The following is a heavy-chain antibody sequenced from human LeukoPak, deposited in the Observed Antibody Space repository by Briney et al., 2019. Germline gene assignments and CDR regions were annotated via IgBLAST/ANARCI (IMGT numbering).Heavy chain of an antibody. J-gene: IGHJ6*03. V-gene: IGHV4-61*02. CDR2: IYTSGST. Sequence: SETLSLTCTVSGGSISRGSYYGSWIRQPAGKGLEWIGRIYTSGSTNYNPSLKGRVTIPVDTSKNHFSLKLSSVTAADTAVYYCARDFPGIAAAGTYSYYYYYMDVWGKGTTVTISS. D-gene: IGHD6-13*01. CDR3: ARDFPGIAAAGTYSYYYYYMDV. CDR1: GGSISRGSYY.